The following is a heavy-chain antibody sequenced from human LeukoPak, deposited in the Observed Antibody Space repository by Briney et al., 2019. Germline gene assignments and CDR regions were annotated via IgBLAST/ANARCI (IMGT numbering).Heavy chain of an antibody. CDR3: ASSGYLDDAFDI. V-gene: IGHV4-30-4*01. CDR2: IYYSGST. J-gene: IGHJ3*02. CDR1: GGSISSSSYY. Sequence: PSETLSLTCTVSGGSISSSSYYWSWIRQPPGKGLEWIGYIYYSGSTYYNPSLKSRVTISVDTSKNQFSLKLSSVTAADTAVYYCASSGYLDDAFDIWGQGTMVTVSS. D-gene: IGHD3-22*01.